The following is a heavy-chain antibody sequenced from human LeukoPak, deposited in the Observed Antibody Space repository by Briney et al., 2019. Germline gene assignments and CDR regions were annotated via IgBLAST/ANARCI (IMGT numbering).Heavy chain of an antibody. V-gene: IGHV4-59*05. Sequence: SETLSLTCTVSGCSISSYYWSWIRQPPGKGLEWIGSIYYSGSTYYNPSLKSRVTISVDTSKNQFSLKLSSVTAADTAVYYCARRRWGLLFPFDYWGQGTPVTVSS. CDR2: IYYSGST. CDR3: ARRRWGLLFPFDY. CDR1: GCSISSYY. D-gene: IGHD2-21*01. J-gene: IGHJ4*02.